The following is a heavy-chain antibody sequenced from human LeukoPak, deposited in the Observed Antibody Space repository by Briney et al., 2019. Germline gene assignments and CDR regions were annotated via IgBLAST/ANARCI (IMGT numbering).Heavy chain of an antibody. Sequence: SETLSLTCTVSGGSISGYYLSWIRQPPGKGLEWIGYIYYSGSTNYNPSLKSRVTISVDTSKNQFSLKLSSVTAADTAVYYCARAEYDSSLGFGYWGQGTLVTVSA. D-gene: IGHD3-22*01. CDR1: GGSISGYY. J-gene: IGHJ4*02. CDR3: ARAEYDSSLGFGY. CDR2: IYYSGST. V-gene: IGHV4-59*01.